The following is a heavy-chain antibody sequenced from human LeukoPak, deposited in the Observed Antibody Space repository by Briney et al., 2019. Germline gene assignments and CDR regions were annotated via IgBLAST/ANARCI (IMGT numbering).Heavy chain of an antibody. CDR1: GFTFSSYG. V-gene: IGHV3-30*18. D-gene: IGHD4-23*01. J-gene: IGHJ3*02. Sequence: QPGRSLRLSCAASGFTFSSYGMHWVRQAPGKGLEWVAVISYDGSNKYYADSVKGRFTISRDNSKNTLYLQMNSLRAEDTAVYYCAKGMTTVALDAFDIWGQGTMVSVSS. CDR3: AKGMTTVALDAFDI. CDR2: ISYDGSNK.